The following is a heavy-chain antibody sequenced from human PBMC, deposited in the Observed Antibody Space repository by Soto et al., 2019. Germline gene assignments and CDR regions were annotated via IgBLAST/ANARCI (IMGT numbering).Heavy chain of an antibody. CDR3: ARSMTSTLLWFGEFPDAFDI. CDR2: IKQDGSEK. J-gene: IGHJ3*02. Sequence: GGSLRLSCAASGFTFSSYWMSWVRQAPGKGLEWVANIKQDGSEKYYVDSVKGRFTISRDNAKNSLYLQMNSLRAEDTAVYYCARSMTSTLLWFGEFPDAFDIWGQGTMVTVS. D-gene: IGHD3-10*01. V-gene: IGHV3-7*01. CDR1: GFTFSSYW.